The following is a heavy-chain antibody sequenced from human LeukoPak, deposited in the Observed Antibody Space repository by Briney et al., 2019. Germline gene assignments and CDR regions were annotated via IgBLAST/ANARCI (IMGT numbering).Heavy chain of an antibody. V-gene: IGHV4-39*07. J-gene: IGHJ5*02. CDR2: ISYSGST. D-gene: IGHD1-26*01. CDR1: GGSISSGSYL. CDR3: ARWVGNRNWFDP. Sequence: SETLSLTCTVSGGSISSGSYLWGCIRQSPGKGLEWIGSISYSGSTCYNPSLKTRVTVSVDTSKNQFSLKVTSVTAADTAVYYCARWVGNRNWFDPWGQGTLVTVSS.